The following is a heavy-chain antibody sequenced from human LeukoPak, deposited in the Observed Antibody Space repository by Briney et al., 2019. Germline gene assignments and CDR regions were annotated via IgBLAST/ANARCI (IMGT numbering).Heavy chain of an antibody. V-gene: IGHV4-39*01. D-gene: IGHD6-19*01. CDR2: IYYSGST. J-gene: IGHJ4*02. CDR3: ARCSKNSSGHRAFDY. CDR1: GGSISSSSYY. Sequence: SETLSLTCTVSGGSISSSSYYWGWIRQPPGKGLEWIGSIYYSGSTYYNPSLKSRVTISVDTSKNQFSLKLSSVTAADTAMYYCARCSKNSSGHRAFDYWGQGTLVTVSS.